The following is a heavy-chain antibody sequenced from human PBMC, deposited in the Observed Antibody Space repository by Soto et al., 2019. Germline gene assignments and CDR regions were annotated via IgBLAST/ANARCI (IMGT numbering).Heavy chain of an antibody. J-gene: IGHJ4*02. CDR2: IYYSGST. Sequence: SETLSLTCTVSGGSVSSGSYYWSWIRQPPGKGLEWIGYIYYSGSTNYNPSLKSRVTISVDTSKNQFSLKLSSVTAADTAVYYCARAETGSSWYGPDDYWGQGTLVTVSS. CDR3: ARAETGSSWYGPDDY. CDR1: GGSVSSGSYY. D-gene: IGHD6-13*01. V-gene: IGHV4-61*01.